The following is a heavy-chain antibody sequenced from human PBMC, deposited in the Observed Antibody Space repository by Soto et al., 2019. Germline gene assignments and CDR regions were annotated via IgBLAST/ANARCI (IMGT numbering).Heavy chain of an antibody. CDR2: IIPIFGTA. J-gene: IGHJ6*02. CDR3: AREEGITMVRGVKYGMDV. Sequence: SVKVSFKAFGGTFSSYSIIWVRQAPGQWLEWMGGIIPIFGTANYAQKFQGRVTITADKSTSTAYMELSSLRSEDTAVYYCAREEGITMVRGVKYGMDVWGQGTTVTVSS. CDR1: GGTFSSYS. V-gene: IGHV1-69*06. D-gene: IGHD3-10*01.